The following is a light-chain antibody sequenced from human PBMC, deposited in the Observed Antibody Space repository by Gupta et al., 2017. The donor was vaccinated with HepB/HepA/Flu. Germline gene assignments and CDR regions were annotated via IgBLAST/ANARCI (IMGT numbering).Light chain of an antibody. Sequence: VLTPSPVTLSSSPGERATLSCSASQSVSRYLAWYQQKPGQPPSLLVFDASNRATDIPPRFSGSGSGTDFTLTISSLEPEDFAVYYCQQSINWPLTFGGGTRVEIK. CDR1: QSVSRY. CDR3: QQSINWPLT. V-gene: IGKV3-11*01. J-gene: IGKJ4*01. CDR2: DAS.